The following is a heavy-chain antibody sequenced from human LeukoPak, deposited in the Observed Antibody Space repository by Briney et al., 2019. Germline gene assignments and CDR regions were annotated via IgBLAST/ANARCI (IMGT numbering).Heavy chain of an antibody. CDR3: ATKQWLAPPPDS. D-gene: IGHD6-19*01. CDR1: GFTFSKYW. Sequence: PGGSLRLSCAASGFTFSKYWMLWVRQAPGKELESVSRINTDGTVTTYADSVKGRFTVSRDNADSTMFLQMNSVRDEDTAVYYCATKQWLAPPPDSWGQGTPVTVSS. CDR2: INTDGTVT. V-gene: IGHV3-74*01. J-gene: IGHJ4*02.